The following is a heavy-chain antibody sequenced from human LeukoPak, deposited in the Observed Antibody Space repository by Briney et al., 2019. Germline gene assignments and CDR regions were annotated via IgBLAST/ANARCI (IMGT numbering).Heavy chain of an antibody. Sequence: AASVKVSCKASGYTFTGYYMHWVRQAPGQGLEWMGWINPNSGGTNYAQKFQGRVTMTRDTSISTAYMELSRLRSDDTAVYYCARGGNEQLVRPRHNWFDPWGQGTLVTVSS. CDR3: ARGGNEQLVRPRHNWFDP. CDR1: GYTFTGYY. J-gene: IGHJ5*02. V-gene: IGHV1-2*02. D-gene: IGHD6-13*01. CDR2: INPNSGGT.